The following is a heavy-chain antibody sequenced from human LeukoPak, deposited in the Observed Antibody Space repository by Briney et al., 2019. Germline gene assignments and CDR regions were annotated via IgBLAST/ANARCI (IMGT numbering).Heavy chain of an antibody. Sequence: SLRPSWAASGFTFDDYAMQWVREAPGKGLELVSGISWNSGSIGYADSVKGRFTISRDNAKNSLYLQMNSLRAEDTALYYCARVSIFGVVIANDYWGQGTVVTVSS. CDR1: GFTFDDYA. D-gene: IGHD3-16*02. CDR3: ARVSIFGVVIANDY. V-gene: IGHV3-9*01. CDR2: ISWNSGSI. J-gene: IGHJ4*02.